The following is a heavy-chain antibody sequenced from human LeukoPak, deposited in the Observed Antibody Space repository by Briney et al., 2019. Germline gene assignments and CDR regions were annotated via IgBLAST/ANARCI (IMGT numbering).Heavy chain of an antibody. CDR3: ARPKLQQQLGGGDYFGY. V-gene: IGHV4-39*01. D-gene: IGHD6-13*01. CDR2: MHYSGTT. Sequence: ADTLALICNVSGRVMNNSPYYWGWIRQPPGQVLEWIGSMHYSGTTYHNPTIRSRVTIYVDTSKNQFSLALISVTAADTAVYYCARPKLQQQLGGGDYFGYWGQGTLVTVSS. J-gene: IGHJ4*02. CDR1: GRVMNNSPYY.